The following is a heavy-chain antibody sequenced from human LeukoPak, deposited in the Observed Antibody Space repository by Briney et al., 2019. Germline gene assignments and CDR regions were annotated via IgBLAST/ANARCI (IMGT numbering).Heavy chain of an antibody. CDR1: GGSISGSSYY. V-gene: IGHV4-39*01. CDR2: NSGST. Sequence: PSETLSLTCTVSGGSISGSSYYWGWIRQPPGKGLEWIGSNSGSTYYNPSLKSRVTISVGTSKNQFSLKLNSVTATDTAVYYCARHYGPWGQGTLVTVSS. CDR3: ARHYGP. D-gene: IGHD3-10*01. J-gene: IGHJ4*02.